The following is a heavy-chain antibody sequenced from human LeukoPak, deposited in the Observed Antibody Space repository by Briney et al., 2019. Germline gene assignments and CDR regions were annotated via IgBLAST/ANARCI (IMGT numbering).Heavy chain of an antibody. CDR2: TNPNSGGT. J-gene: IGHJ5*02. D-gene: IGHD3-3*01. CDR3: ARDSYDFWSGWNWFDP. V-gene: IGHV1-2*02. CDR1: GYTFTGYY. Sequence: ASVKVSCKASGYTFTGYYMHWVRQAPGQGLEWMGWTNPNSGGTNYAQKFQGRVTMTRDTSISTAYMELSRLRSDDTAVYYCARDSYDFWSGWNWFDPWGQGTLVTVSS.